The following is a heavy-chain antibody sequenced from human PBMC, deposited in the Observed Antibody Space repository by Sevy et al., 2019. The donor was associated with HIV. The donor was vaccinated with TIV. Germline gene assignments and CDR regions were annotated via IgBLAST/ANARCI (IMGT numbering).Heavy chain of an antibody. Sequence: GGSLRLSCAASGFTFSNYWMHWVRRAPGKGLVWVSRISSDGTNTIYADSVKGRFTLSRDNAKNTLYLHMNSLTAEDTAIYYCARDMSTTVAFDIWCHGTMVTVSS. CDR2: ISSDGTNT. D-gene: IGHD4-17*01. V-gene: IGHV3-74*01. CDR3: ARDMSTTVAFDI. CDR1: GFTFSNYW. J-gene: IGHJ3*02.